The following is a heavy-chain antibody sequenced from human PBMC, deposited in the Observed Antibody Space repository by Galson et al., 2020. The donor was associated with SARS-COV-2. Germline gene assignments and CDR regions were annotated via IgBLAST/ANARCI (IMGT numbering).Heavy chain of an antibody. V-gene: IGHV3-33*01. J-gene: IGHJ4*02. D-gene: IGHD2-2*01. CDR1: GFTFICSG. Sequence: GGSLRLSCAASGFTFICSGMHWVRQAPSKGLERVALTWYDGITNSYAASMKGLFTISRDNSKNPLYLQMNSLRAEDTAVYYCASDVFEGQRLIVVVPAAPDYWGQGTLVTVSS. CDR2: TWYDGITN. CDR3: ASDVFEGQRLIVVVPAAPDY.